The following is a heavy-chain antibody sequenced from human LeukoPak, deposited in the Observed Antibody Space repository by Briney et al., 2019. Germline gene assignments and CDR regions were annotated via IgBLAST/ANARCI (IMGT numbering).Heavy chain of an antibody. CDR1: GFTVSSNY. J-gene: IGHJ3*02. CDR3: ARHLIVGATEGAFDI. V-gene: IGHV3-66*02. D-gene: IGHD1-26*01. Sequence: PPGGSLRLSCAASGFTVSSNYMSWVRQAPGKGLEWVSVIYSGGSTHYADSVKGRFTISRDNSKNTLYLQMNSLRAEDTAVYYCARHLIVGATEGAFDIWGQGTMVTVSS. CDR2: IYSGGST.